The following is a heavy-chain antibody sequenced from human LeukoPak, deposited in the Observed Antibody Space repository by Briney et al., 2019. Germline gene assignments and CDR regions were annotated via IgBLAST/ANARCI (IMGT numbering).Heavy chain of an antibody. Sequence: PGGSLRLSCAASGFTFSSYWMHWVRRAPGKGLVWVSRINTDGSSTSYADSVKGRFTISRDNAKNTLYLQMNSLRAEDTAVYYCARLAYYYDSSGYYAYWGQGTLVTVSS. J-gene: IGHJ4*02. CDR3: ARLAYYYDSSGYYAY. D-gene: IGHD3-22*01. CDR2: INTDGSST. CDR1: GFTFSSYW. V-gene: IGHV3-74*01.